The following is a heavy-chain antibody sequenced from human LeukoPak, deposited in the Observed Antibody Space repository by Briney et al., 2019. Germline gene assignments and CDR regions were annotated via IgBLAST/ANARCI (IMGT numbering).Heavy chain of an antibody. V-gene: IGHV1-18*01. CDR2: ISANNGNT. CDR1: GYTFTNYG. J-gene: IGHJ5*02. CDR3: ARGPPMIVP. D-gene: IGHD3-22*01. Sequence: ASVKVSCKASGYTFTNYGISWVRQAPGQGLEWMGWISANNGNTNYAQKVQDRVTITRDTSTSTAYMELRSLKSDDTAVYYCARGPPMIVPWGQGTLVTVSS.